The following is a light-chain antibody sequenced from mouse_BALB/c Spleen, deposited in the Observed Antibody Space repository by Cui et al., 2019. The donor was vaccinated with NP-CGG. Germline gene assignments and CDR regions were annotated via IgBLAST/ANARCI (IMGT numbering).Light chain of an antibody. CDR3: ALWYSNHWG. CDR2: GTN. CDR1: TGAVITSNY. V-gene: IGLV1*01. J-gene: IGLJ1*01. Sequence: QAVVTQESALTTSPGETVTLTCRSSTGAVITSNYANWVQEKPDHLFTGLIGGTNNRAPGVPARFSGSLIGDKAALTITGAQTEDEAIYFCALWYSNHWGFGGGTKLTVL.